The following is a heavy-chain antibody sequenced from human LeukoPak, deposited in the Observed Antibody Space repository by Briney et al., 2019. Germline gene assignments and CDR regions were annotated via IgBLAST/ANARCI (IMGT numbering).Heavy chain of an antibody. D-gene: IGHD3-22*01. CDR3: ARDPYYCDSSGYFNWFDP. V-gene: IGHV4-4*07. Sequence: SETLSLTCTVSGGSISSYYWSWIRQPAGKGLEWIGRIYTSGSTNYNPSLKSRVTMSVDTSKNQFSLKLSSVTAADTAVYYCARDPYYCDSSGYFNWFDPWGQGTLVTVSS. CDR1: GGSISSYY. J-gene: IGHJ5*02. CDR2: IYTSGST.